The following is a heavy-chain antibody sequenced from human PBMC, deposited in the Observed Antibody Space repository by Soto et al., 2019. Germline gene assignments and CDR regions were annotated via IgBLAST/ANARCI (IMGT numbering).Heavy chain of an antibody. J-gene: IGHJ5*02. CDR3: AGARGPGSGAWFDP. V-gene: IGHV3-23*01. CDR1: GFTFNSHA. CDR2: IGASGDRT. Sequence: EVQLLESGGGLVQPGGSLRLSCAASGFTFNSHAMSWVRQAPGRGLEWVSRIGASGDRTNYADSVKGRLTISRDNSKNTLYLQMNSLRAEDTAVYYCAGARGPGSGAWFDPWGQGTLVTVSS. D-gene: IGHD3-3*01.